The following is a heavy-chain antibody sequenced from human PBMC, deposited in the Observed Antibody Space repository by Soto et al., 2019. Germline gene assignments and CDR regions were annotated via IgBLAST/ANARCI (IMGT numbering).Heavy chain of an antibody. CDR3: AHTQAGHCRPDPFDY. Sequence: QITLKESGPTLLKPTQTLTLTCSFSGFSLTSSGAGVGWIRQPTGKALERLAVIYWDEDKRYSPSLRSRLTITKDTSKNQVVLTMTNLDPADTATYFCAHTQAGHCRPDPFDYWGQGTMVTVSS. CDR1: GFSLTSSGAG. J-gene: IGHJ4*02. D-gene: IGHD2-21*02. V-gene: IGHV2-5*02. CDR2: IYWDEDK.